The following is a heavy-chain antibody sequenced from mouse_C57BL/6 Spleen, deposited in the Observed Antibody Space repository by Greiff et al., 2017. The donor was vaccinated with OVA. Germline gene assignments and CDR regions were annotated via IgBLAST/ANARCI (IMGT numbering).Heavy chain of an antibody. Sequence: VHLVESGPELVKSGASVKISCKASGYAFSSSWMNWVKQRPGKGLEWIGRIYPGDGDTNYNGNFKGKATLTADKSSSTAYMQLSSLTSEDSAVYFCARGGIFDVWGTGTTVTVSS. CDR1: GYAFSSSW. CDR3: ARGGIFDV. CDR2: IYPGDGDT. J-gene: IGHJ1*03. V-gene: IGHV1-82*01.